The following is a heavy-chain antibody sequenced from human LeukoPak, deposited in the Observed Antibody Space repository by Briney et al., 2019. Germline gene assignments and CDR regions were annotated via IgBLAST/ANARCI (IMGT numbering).Heavy chain of an antibody. D-gene: IGHD3-3*01. CDR1: GYSISSGYY. CDR3: ARVREDYDFWSGYLGNYYYYMDV. CDR2: IYHSGST. V-gene: IGHV4-38-2*02. Sequence: SETLSLTCTVSGYSISSGYYWGWIRQPPGKGLEWIGGIYHSGSTYYNPSLKSRVTISVDTSKNQFSLKLSSVTAADTAVYYCARVREDYDFWSGYLGNYYYYMDVWGKGTTVTVSS. J-gene: IGHJ6*03.